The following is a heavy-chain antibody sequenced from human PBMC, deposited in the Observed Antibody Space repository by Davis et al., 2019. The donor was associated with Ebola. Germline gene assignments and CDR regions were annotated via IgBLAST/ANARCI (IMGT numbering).Heavy chain of an antibody. V-gene: IGHV4-34*01. J-gene: IGHJ4*02. CDR3: ARGDSYYDPGGYYAGPEAPDH. Sequence: SETLSLTCAVYGGSFSGYDWSWIRQPPGKGLEWIGSIYYRGSTYYNPSLKSRVTISVDTSKNQFSLKLSSLTAADTAVYYCARGDSYYDPGGYYAGPEAPDHWGQGILVSVSS. CDR1: GGSFSGYD. CDR2: IYYRGST. D-gene: IGHD3-22*01.